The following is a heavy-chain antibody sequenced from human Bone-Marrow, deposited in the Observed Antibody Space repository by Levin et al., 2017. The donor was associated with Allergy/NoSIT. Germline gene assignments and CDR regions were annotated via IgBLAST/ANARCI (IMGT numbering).Heavy chain of an antibody. CDR3: ARFSAPVDRVKKAVDI. V-gene: IGHV4-31*03. J-gene: IGHJ3*02. CDR2: IHYTGST. D-gene: IGHD2-2*01. Sequence: SETLSLTCTVSSGSISSGGYYWNWIRQHPGKGLEWLGYIHYTGSTFYTPSLKSRLTISVGTSNKQFSLSLSSVTAADTAVYYCARFSAPVDRVKKAVDIWGQGTLVTVSS. CDR1: SGSISSGGYY.